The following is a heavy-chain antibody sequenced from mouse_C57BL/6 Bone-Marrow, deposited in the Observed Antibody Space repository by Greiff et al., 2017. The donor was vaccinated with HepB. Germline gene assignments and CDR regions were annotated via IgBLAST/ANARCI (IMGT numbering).Heavy chain of an antibody. CDR1: GFTFSDYG. CDR2: ISNLAYSI. V-gene: IGHV5-15*01. CDR3: ARPFYYGYDGWFAY. J-gene: IGHJ3*01. D-gene: IGHD2-2*01. Sequence: DVMLVESGGGLVQPGGSLKLSCAASGFTFSDYGMAWVRQAPRKGPEWVAFISNLAYSIYYADTVTGRFTISRENAKNTLYLEMSSLRSEDTAMYYCARPFYYGYDGWFAYWGQGTLVTVSA.